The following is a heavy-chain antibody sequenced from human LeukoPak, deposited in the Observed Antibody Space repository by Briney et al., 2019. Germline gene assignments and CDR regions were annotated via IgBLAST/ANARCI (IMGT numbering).Heavy chain of an antibody. D-gene: IGHD4-17*01. V-gene: IGHV3-74*01. CDR2: INRDGGGT. CDR1: RFTFSDYW. Sequence: GGPLRLSCAASRFTFSDYWMHWVRQAPGKGLVWVSRINRDGGGTTYADSVKGRFTISRDNAKNTLYLQMNSLRAEDTAVYFCARVAYGDYGVFDYWGQGTLVTVSS. J-gene: IGHJ4*02. CDR3: ARVAYGDYGVFDY.